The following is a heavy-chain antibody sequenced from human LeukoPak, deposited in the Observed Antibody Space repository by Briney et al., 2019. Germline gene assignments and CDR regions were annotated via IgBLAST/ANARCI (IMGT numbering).Heavy chain of an antibody. CDR2: ISTSGST. CDR1: GGSISSYY. Sequence: PSETLSLTCTVSGGSISSYYWSWIRQPAGKGLEWIGRISTSGSTNYNPSLKSRVTMSVDTSKNQFSLKVSSVTAADTAVYYCARGPSDQSIAAAGIWSWYFDYWGQGTLVTVSS. CDR3: ARGPSDQSIAAAGIWSWYFDY. D-gene: IGHD6-13*01. V-gene: IGHV4-4*07. J-gene: IGHJ4*02.